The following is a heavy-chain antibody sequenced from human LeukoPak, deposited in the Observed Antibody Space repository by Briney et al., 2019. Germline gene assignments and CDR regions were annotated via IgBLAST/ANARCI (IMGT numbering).Heavy chain of an antibody. CDR3: ARDSSSWLNYYYGMDV. CDR2: IYYSGST. Sequence: SETLSLTCTVSGGSISSYYWSWIRQPPGKGLEWIGYIYYSGSTNYNPSLKSRVTISVDTSKNQFSLKLSSVTAADTAVYYCARDSSSWLNYYYGMDVWGQGTTLTLSS. D-gene: IGHD6-13*01. CDR1: GGSISSYY. J-gene: IGHJ6*02. V-gene: IGHV4-59*01.